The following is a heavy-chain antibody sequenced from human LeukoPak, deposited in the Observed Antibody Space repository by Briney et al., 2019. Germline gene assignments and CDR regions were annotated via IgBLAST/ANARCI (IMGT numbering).Heavy chain of an antibody. CDR2: ISGSGGST. CDR1: GGTFSSYA. V-gene: IGHV3-23*01. CDR3: AKGLLWFGECLDY. D-gene: IGHD3-10*01. J-gene: IGHJ4*02. Sequence: SCKASGGTFSSYAMSWVRQAPGKGLEWVSAISGSGGSTYYADSVKGRFTISRDNSKNTLYLQMNSLRVEDTAVYYCAKGLLWFGECLDYWGQGTLVTVSS.